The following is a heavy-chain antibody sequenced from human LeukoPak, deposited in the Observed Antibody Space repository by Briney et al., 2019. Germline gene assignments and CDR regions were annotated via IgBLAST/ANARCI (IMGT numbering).Heavy chain of an antibody. V-gene: IGHV4-39*01. CDR3: ARLGYSVSWTDC. CDR2: IYYSGST. J-gene: IGHJ4*02. CDR1: GGSISSTSHY. D-gene: IGHD6-13*01. Sequence: PSETLSLTCTVFGGSISSTSHYWGWIRQPPGKGLEWIGSIYYSGSTYYNPSLKSRVTISVDTSKNQFSLRLSSVTAADMAVYFCARLGYSVSWTDCWGQGTLVTVSS.